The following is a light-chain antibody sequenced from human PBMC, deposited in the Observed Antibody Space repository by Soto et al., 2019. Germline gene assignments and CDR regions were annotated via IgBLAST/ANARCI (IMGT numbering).Light chain of an antibody. V-gene: IGKV3-15*01. CDR3: QQYNSYPFT. CDR1: QSVSSN. J-gene: IGKJ4*01. CDR2: DAS. Sequence: DIVLTQSPGTLSLSPGERAILSCRASQSVSSNLAWYQQKPGQAPRLLIYDASTRATGIPARFSGSGSGTEFTLTISSLQPDDFATYYCQQYNSYPFTFGGGTKVDIK.